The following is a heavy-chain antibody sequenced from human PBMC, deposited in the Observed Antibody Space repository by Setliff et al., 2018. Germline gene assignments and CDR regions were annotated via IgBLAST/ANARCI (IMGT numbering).Heavy chain of an antibody. D-gene: IGHD2-2*01. V-gene: IGHV3-23*01. Sequence: GGSLRLSCAASGFTFNTYAMSWVRQAPGRGLEWVSGISATGSNTYYADSVKGRFTISRDNSKSTLFLQMSSLRAEDTAFYYCARDGVFYAMDVWGQGTTVTVSS. CDR1: GFTFNTYA. CDR2: ISATGSNT. CDR3: ARDGVFYAMDV. J-gene: IGHJ6*02.